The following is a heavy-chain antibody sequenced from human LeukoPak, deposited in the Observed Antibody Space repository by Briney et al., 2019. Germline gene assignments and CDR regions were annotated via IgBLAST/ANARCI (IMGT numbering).Heavy chain of an antibody. CDR2: ISYDGSNK. Sequence: GRSLRLSCAASGFTFSSYAMHWVRQAPGKGLEWVAVISYDGSNKYYADSVKGRFTISRDNSKNTLYLQMNSLRAEDTAVYYCARSGSGWRTSGRWFDPWGQGTLVTVSS. V-gene: IGHV3-30-3*01. D-gene: IGHD6-19*01. CDR3: ARSGSGWRTSGRWFDP. CDR1: GFTFSSYA. J-gene: IGHJ5*02.